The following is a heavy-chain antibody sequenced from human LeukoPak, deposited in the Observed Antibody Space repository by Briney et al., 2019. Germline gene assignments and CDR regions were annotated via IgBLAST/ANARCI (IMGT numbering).Heavy chain of an antibody. J-gene: IGHJ4*02. CDR3: ARKPIFYDSGRHWYYFDE. CDR2: IYYSGST. V-gene: IGHV4-39*01. Sequence: SETLSLTCSVSGGSISSSNSYWGWLRQPPGKELEWIASIYYSGSTYYSPSLKSRVTISVDTSKNQFSLELSSVSAADTAVYFCARKPIFYDSGRHWYYFDEWGQGTLVTVSS. CDR1: GGSISSSNSY. D-gene: IGHD3-10*01.